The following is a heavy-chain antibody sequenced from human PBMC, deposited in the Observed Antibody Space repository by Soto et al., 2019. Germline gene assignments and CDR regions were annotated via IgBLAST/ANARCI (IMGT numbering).Heavy chain of an antibody. CDR2: IYSSGST. Sequence: QVQLQESGPGLVKPSETLSLTCTVSGGSITNYYWSWIRQPPGKGLEWIGYIYSSGSTNYNPSIKSRVTISADTSKNQVSLKLTSVTAADTAVYYCARDHPHSYGIYYFDYCGPGTLVTVSS. V-gene: IGHV4-59*01. J-gene: IGHJ4*02. CDR3: ARDHPHSYGIYYFDY. CDR1: GGSITNYY. D-gene: IGHD5-18*01.